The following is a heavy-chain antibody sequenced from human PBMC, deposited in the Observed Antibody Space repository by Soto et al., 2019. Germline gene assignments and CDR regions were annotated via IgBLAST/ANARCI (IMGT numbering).Heavy chain of an antibody. J-gene: IGHJ4*02. V-gene: IGHV1-69*08. CDR1: GGTFSPYT. CDR2: IIPFHGVT. D-gene: IGHD3-10*01. Sequence: QVQLVQSGADVKKPGSSVKVSCKASGGTFSPYTINWVRQAPGQGLEWMGRIIPFHGVTNYAQKFQPRVTITADKSTSTAYMELSGLRFEDTAMYYCTRDWEITVSTWSFGGFWGRGTLVTVSS. CDR3: TRDWEITVSTWSFGGF.